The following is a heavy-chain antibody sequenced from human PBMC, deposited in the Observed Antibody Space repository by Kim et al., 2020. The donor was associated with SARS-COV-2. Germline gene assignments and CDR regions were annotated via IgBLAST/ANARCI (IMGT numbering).Heavy chain of an antibody. CDR3: ARIGKDYYYYGMDS. J-gene: IGHJ6*02. CDR1: GFTVSSNY. Sequence: GGSLRLSCAASGFTVSSNYMCWVRQAPGKGLEWVSAIYSGGSTYYADSVKGRFTISRDNSKNTLYLQMNSLRAEDTAVYYCARIGKDYYYYGMDSWGQGT. V-gene: IGHV3-53*01. CDR2: IYSGGST. D-gene: IGHD1-26*01.